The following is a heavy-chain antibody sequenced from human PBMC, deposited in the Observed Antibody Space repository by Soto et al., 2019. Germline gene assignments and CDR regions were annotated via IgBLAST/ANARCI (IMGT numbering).Heavy chain of an antibody. CDR2: ISYDGSNK. V-gene: IGHV3-30-3*01. Sequence: PGGSLRLSCAASGFTFSSYAMHWVRQAPGKGLEWVAVISYDGSNKYYADSVKGRFTISRDNSKNTLYLQMNGLRAEDTAVYYCARQLIVVVPAAIPPYYYGMDVWGQGTTVTVSS. CDR1: GFTFSSYA. CDR3: ARQLIVVVPAAIPPYYYGMDV. J-gene: IGHJ6*02. D-gene: IGHD2-2*02.